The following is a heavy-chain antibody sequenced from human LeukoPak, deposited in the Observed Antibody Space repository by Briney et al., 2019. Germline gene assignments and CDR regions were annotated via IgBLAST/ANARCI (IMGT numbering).Heavy chain of an antibody. Sequence: ASVKVSCKASGYTFTSYGISWVRQAPGQGLEWMGWISAYNGNTNYAQKLQGRVTMTTDTSTSTAYMELRSLRSDDTAVYYCARDGYYYDGSGYYYLSWFDPWGQGTLVTVSS. V-gene: IGHV1-18*01. J-gene: IGHJ5*02. D-gene: IGHD3-22*01. CDR1: GYTFTSYG. CDR2: ISAYNGNT. CDR3: ARDGYYYDGSGYYYLSWFDP.